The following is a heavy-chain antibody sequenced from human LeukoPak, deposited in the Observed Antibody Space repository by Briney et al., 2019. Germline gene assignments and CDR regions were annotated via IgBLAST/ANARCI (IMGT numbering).Heavy chain of an antibody. Sequence: PGGSLRFSCAASGCTFSSYWMHWVRQAPGKGLVWVSRINSDGSSTSYADSVKGRFTISRDNAKNTLYLQMNSLRAEDTAVYYCARVDVRYSSGWLDAFDIWGQGTMVTVSS. CDR3: ARVDVRYSSGWLDAFDI. CDR2: INSDGSST. V-gene: IGHV3-74*01. J-gene: IGHJ3*02. D-gene: IGHD6-19*01. CDR1: GCTFSSYW.